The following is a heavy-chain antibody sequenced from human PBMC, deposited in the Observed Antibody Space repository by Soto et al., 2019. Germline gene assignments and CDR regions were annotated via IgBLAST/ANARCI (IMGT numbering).Heavy chain of an antibody. J-gene: IGHJ6*02. D-gene: IGHD4-17*01. CDR2: VHDSWGS. CDR3: ARDRTDYGDYESRYYYGMDV. V-gene: IGHV4-59*12. CDR1: GGSISSYY. Sequence: SETLSLTCTVSGGSISSYYWSWIRQPPGKGLEWIGYVHDSWGSHYNPSLKSRVAISLDTSKSQFSLKLSSVTAADTAVYYCARDRTDYGDYESRYYYGMDVWGQGTTVTVSS.